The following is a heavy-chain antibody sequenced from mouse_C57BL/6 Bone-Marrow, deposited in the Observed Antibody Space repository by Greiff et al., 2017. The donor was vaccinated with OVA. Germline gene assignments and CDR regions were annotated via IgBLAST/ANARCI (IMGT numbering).Heavy chain of an antibody. CDR1: GYTFTDYE. J-gene: IGHJ4*01. V-gene: IGHV1-15*01. D-gene: IGHD1-1*01. CDR3: TKPPDYYGSSYEAMDY. Sequence: QVQLQQSGAGLVRPGASVTLSCKASGYTFTDYEMHWVKQTPVHGLEWIGAIDPETGGTAYNQKFKGKAILTADKSSSTAYMELRSLTSEDSAVYYCTKPPDYYGSSYEAMDYWGQGTSVTVSS. CDR2: IDPETGGT.